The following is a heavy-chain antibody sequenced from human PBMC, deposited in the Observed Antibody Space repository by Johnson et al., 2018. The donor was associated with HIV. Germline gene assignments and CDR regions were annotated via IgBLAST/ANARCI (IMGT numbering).Heavy chain of an antibody. J-gene: IGHJ3*02. V-gene: IGHV3-64*01. D-gene: IGHD5-18*01. CDR3: AKGRNTYGAFDI. CDR1: GFTFSSYA. CDR2: ISSNGGST. Sequence: VQLVESGGGLVQPGGSLRLSCAASGFTFSSYAMHWVRQAPGKGLEYVSAISSNGGSTYYTNSVKGRFTISRDNSKNTLYLQMGSLRAEDMAVYYCAKGRNTYGAFDIWGQGTAVTVSS.